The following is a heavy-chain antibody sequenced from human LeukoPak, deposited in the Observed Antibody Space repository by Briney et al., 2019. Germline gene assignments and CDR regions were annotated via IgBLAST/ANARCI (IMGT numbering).Heavy chain of an antibody. CDR2: ISAYNGNT. J-gene: IGHJ4*02. D-gene: IGHD3-22*01. CDR3: ARASYDSSGYYQIDY. V-gene: IGHV1-18*01. Sequence: ASVKVSCKASGYTFTSYGISWVRQAPGQGLEWMGLISAYNGNTNYAQKLQGRVTMTTDTSTSTAYMELRSLRSDDTAVYYCARASYDSSGYYQIDYWGQGTLVTVSS. CDR1: GYTFTSYG.